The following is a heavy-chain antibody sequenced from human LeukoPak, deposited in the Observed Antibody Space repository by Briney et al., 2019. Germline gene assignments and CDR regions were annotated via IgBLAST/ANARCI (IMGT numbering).Heavy chain of an antibody. V-gene: IGHV3-30*04. Sequence: GGSLRLSCEAYEFSFSSYSMHWVRQTPDKGLDRLAVMSGDGSKTFYADSVKGRFTISRDNSKNTLYLQMTSLRAEDTAVYYCAREMPWSTGYFPVFDDWGQGTLVTVSS. CDR1: EFSFSSYS. CDR2: MSGDGSKT. J-gene: IGHJ4*02. D-gene: IGHD2-8*02. CDR3: AREMPWSTGYFPVFDD.